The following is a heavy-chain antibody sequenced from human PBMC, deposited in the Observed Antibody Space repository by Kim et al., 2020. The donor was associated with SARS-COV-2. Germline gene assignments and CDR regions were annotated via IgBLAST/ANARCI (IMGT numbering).Heavy chain of an antibody. Sequence: SVKVSCKASGGTFSSYAISWVRQAAGQGLEWMGGIIPIFGTANYAQKFQGRVTITADESTSTAYMELSSLRSEDTAVYYCARVDGSGTDDAFDIWGQGTMVTVSS. D-gene: IGHD3-10*01. CDR2: IIPIFGTA. V-gene: IGHV1-69*13. CDR1: GGTFSSYA. J-gene: IGHJ3*02. CDR3: ARVDGSGTDDAFDI.